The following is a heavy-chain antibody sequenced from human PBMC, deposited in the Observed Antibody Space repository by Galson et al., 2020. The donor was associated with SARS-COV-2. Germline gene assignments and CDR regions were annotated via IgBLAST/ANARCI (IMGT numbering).Heavy chain of an antibody. CDR3: AKDLGSGNYFFDY. CDR1: GFTFSNYV. D-gene: IGHD1-26*01. CDR2: ISFGHT. V-gene: IGHV3-23*01. Sequence: GESLKISCAASGFTFSNYVMNWVRQAPGKGLEWVSTISFGHTYYAESVKGRFTISRDNSKNTVFLQMTSLGAEDTAIYYCAKDLGSGNYFFDYWGQGTLVTVSS. J-gene: IGHJ4*02.